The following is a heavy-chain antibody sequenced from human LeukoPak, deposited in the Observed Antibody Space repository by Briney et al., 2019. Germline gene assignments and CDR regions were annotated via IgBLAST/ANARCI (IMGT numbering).Heavy chain of an antibody. V-gene: IGHV4-39*01. J-gene: IGHJ4*02. Sequence: SETLSLTCTVSGGSISSSSYYWGWIRPRPGKGLEWIGSIYYSGSTYYNPSLKSRVTISVDTSKNQFSLKLSSVTAADTAVYYCARGRAGPRYSGSYYQRWGQGTLVTVSS. D-gene: IGHD1-26*01. CDR3: ARGRAGPRYSGSYYQR. CDR2: IYYSGST. CDR1: GGSISSSSYY.